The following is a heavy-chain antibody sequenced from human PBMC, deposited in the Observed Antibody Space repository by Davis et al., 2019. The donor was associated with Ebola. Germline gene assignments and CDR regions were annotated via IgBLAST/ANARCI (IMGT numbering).Heavy chain of an antibody. J-gene: IGHJ6*02. V-gene: IGHV3-9*01. D-gene: IGHD3-3*01. CDR3: ARSVTYYDFWSGYYHYYYGMDV. CDR2: ISWNSGSI. Sequence: SLKISCASSGFTFDDYAMHWVRQAPGKGLEWVSGISWNSGSIGYVDSVKGRFTISRDNAKNSLYLQMNSLRAEDTAVYYCARSVTYYDFWSGYYHYYYGMDVWGQGTTVTVSS. CDR1: GFTFDDYA.